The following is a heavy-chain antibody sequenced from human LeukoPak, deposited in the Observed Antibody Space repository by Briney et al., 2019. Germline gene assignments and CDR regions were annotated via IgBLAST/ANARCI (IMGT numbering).Heavy chain of an antibody. V-gene: IGHV4-34*01. CDR1: GGSFSGYY. Sequence: SETLSLICAVYGGSFSGYYWSWIRQPPGKGLEWIGEINHSGSTNYNPSLKSRVTISVDTSKNQFSLKLSSVTAADTAVYYCARERRPTYYDFWSGYYIWGQGTLVTVSS. J-gene: IGHJ4*02. D-gene: IGHD3-3*01. CDR3: ARERRPTYYDFWSGYYI. CDR2: INHSGST.